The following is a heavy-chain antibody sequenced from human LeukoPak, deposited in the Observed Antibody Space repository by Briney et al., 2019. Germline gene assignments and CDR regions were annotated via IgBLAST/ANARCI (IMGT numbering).Heavy chain of an antibody. V-gene: IGHV4-39*01. Sequence: TSETLSLTCTVSGGSISSSSYYWGWIRQPPGKGLEWIGSIYYSGSTYYNPSLKSRVTISVDTSKNQFSLKLSSVTAADTAVYYCARVYGRGYWGQGTLVTVSS. J-gene: IGHJ4*02. D-gene: IGHD4-17*01. CDR2: IYYSGST. CDR3: ARVYGRGY. CDR1: GGSISSSSYY.